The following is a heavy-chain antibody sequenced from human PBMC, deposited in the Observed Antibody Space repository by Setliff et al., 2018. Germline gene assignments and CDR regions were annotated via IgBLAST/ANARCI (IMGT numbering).Heavy chain of an antibody. Sequence: GGSLRLSCAASGFTISSSAMSWVRQAPGKGLEWVSAINTGGDTTYYADSVKGRFTISRDNSKNTLYLQMSSLRVDDTAVYYCAKIGRGGTFDQFLQDWGHGTLVTVSS. D-gene: IGHD1-26*01. J-gene: IGHJ1*01. CDR2: INTGGDTT. V-gene: IGHV3-23*01. CDR3: AKIGRGGTFDQFLQD. CDR1: GFTISSSA.